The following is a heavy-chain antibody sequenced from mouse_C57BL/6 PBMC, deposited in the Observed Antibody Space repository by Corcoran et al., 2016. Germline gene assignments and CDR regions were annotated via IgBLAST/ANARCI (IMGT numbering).Heavy chain of an antibody. J-gene: IGHJ2*01. CDR1: GYTFTDYY. CDR3: ARAIYYYGSSYSVDY. Sequence: EVQLQQSGPELVKPGASVKISCNASGYTFTDYYMNWVPQSIGKSLEWIGDINPNNCGTSYNQKFKGKATLTVDKSSCTAYMELRSLTSDVSAVYYCARAIYYYGSSYSVDYWGQGTTLTVSS. D-gene: IGHD1-1*01. V-gene: IGHV1-26*01. CDR2: INPNNCGT.